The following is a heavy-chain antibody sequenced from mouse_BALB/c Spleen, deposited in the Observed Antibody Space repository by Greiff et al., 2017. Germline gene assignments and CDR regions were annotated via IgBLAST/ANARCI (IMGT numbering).Heavy chain of an antibody. CDR2: IDPYNGGT. CDR3: ASGGITTVPFAY. Sequence: QLQESGPELVKPGASVKVSCKASGYAFTSYNMYWVKQSHGKSLEWIGYIDPYNGGTSYNQKFKGKATLTVDKSSSTAYMHLNSLTSEDSAVYYCASGGITTVPFAYWGQGTLVTVSA. V-gene: IGHV1S135*01. D-gene: IGHD1-1*01. CDR1: GYAFTSYN. J-gene: IGHJ3*01.